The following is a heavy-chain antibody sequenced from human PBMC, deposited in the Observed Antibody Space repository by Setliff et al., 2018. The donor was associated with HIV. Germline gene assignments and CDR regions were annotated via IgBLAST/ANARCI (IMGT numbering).Heavy chain of an antibody. CDR2: IFYTGTT. J-gene: IGHJ4*02. V-gene: IGHV4-38-2*01. D-gene: IGHD1-20*01. CDR3: VRQGHWYIPWYFDY. CDR1: GYSIRDNFF. Sequence: PSETLSLTCAVSGYSIRDNFFWGWVRQPPGKGLEWIGSIFYTGTTYYNPSLKSRVTLSLDTSKNHISLHLSSVTAADTAVYYCVRQGHWYIPWYFDYWGQGALVTVSS.